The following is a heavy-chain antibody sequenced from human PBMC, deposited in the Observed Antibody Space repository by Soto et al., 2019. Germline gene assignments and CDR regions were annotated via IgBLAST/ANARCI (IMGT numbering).Heavy chain of an antibody. J-gene: IGHJ4*02. Sequence: GGSLRLSCAASGFTFTRYSMNWVRQAPGKGLEWVSSISSTTNYIYYGDSMKGRFTISRDNAKNSLYLGMNSLRAEDTAVYYCARESEDLTSNFDYWGQGTLVTVSS. V-gene: IGHV3-21*06. CDR3: ARESEDLTSNFDY. CDR1: GFTFTRYS. CDR2: ISSTTNYI.